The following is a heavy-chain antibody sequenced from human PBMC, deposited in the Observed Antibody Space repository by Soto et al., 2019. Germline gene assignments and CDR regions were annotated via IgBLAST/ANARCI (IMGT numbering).Heavy chain of an antibody. J-gene: IGHJ4*02. Sequence: GGSLRLSCAASGFTFTRYSMNWVRQAPGKGLEWVSSISSTTNYIYYGDSMKGRFTISRDNAKNSLYLGMNSLRAEDTAVYYCARESEDLTSNFDYWGQGTLVTVSS. V-gene: IGHV3-21*06. CDR3: ARESEDLTSNFDY. CDR1: GFTFTRYS. CDR2: ISSTTNYI.